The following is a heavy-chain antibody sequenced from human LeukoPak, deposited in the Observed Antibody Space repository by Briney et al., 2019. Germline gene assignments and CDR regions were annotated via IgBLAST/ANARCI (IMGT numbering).Heavy chain of an antibody. CDR2: IHPNNGGV. V-gene: IGHV3-9*01. D-gene: IGHD2-8*01. CDR3: VKDAPNGSVDF. CDR1: GFTFERYV. Sequence: GGSLRLSCVTPGFTFERYVMHWMRLAPGKGLECVSSIHPNNGGVGYAASVKGRFAISRDNARNSLYLEMTSLRPEDTAVYYCVKDAPNGSVDFWGRGTLVTVSS. J-gene: IGHJ4*02.